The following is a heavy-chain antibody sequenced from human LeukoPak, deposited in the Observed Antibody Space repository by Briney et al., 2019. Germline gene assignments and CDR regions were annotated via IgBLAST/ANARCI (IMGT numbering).Heavy chain of an antibody. CDR2: MSNSGENT. Sequence: GGSLRLSCAASGFTFSSYSMRWVRQTPGKGLEWVGIMSNSGENTFYGEAVKGRFTISRDNAKKSLSLQMNSLRADDTAVYYCARGYSSSWYLDWGQGTLVTVSS. CDR3: ARGYSSSWYLD. V-gene: IGHV3-33*05. J-gene: IGHJ4*02. D-gene: IGHD6-13*01. CDR1: GFTFSSYS.